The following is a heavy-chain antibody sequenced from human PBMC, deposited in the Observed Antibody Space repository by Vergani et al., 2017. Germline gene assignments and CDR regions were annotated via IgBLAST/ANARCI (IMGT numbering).Heavy chain of an antibody. D-gene: IGHD3-10*01. V-gene: IGHV4-34*01. J-gene: IGHJ5*02. CDR1: GGSFSGYY. CDR3: ARGRTDGEFRP. CDR2: INHSGST. Sequence: QVQLQQWGAGLLKPSETLSLTCAVYGGSFSGYYWSWIRQPPGKGLEWIGEINHSGSTNYNPSLKSRVTISVDTSKNQFSLKLSSVTAADTAVYYCARGRTDGEFRPWGQGTLVTVSP.